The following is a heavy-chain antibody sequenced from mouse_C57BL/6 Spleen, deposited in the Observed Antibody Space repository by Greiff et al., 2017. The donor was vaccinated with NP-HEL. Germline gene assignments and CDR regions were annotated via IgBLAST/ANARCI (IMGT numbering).Heavy chain of an antibody. CDR2: FHPYNDDT. CDR1: GYTFTTYP. V-gene: IGHV1-47*01. CDR3: ARRGGYYGSSPWFAY. Sequence: VKLQESGAELVKPGASVKMSCKASGYTFTTYPIEWMKQNHGKSLEWIGNFHPYNDDTKYNEKFKGKATLTVEKSSSTVYLELSRLTSDDSAVYYCARRGGYYGSSPWFAYWGQGTLVTVSA. J-gene: IGHJ3*01. D-gene: IGHD1-1*01.